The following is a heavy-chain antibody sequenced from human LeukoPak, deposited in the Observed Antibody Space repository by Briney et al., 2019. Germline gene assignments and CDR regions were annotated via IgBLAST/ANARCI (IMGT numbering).Heavy chain of an antibody. CDR3: ARDLEDYDAFDI. V-gene: IGHV4-38-2*02. CDR1: GYSISSGYY. Sequence: SETLSLTCTVSGYSISSGYYWGWIRPPPGKGLEWIGTIYHSGSTYYNPSLKSRVTISVDTSKNQFSLRLSSVTAADTAVYYCARDLEDYDAFDIWGQGTMVTVSS. CDR2: IYHSGST. J-gene: IGHJ3*02. D-gene: IGHD3/OR15-3a*01.